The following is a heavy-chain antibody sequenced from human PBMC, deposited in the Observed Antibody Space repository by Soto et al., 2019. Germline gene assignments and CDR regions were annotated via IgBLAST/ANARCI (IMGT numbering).Heavy chain of an antibody. CDR1: GGTLSYNA. V-gene: IGHV1-69*01. CDR3: AGNGPYSSSQFGMDV. J-gene: IGHJ6*02. D-gene: IGHD6-13*01. CDR2: IVTIFGTA. Sequence: QVQLVQSGADVKKPGSSVKVSCKASGGTLSYNAFSWVRQAPGQGLEWMGGIVTIFGTANHAQKFQGRVTITADESTNTAYMELTSLRSEDTAVYHCAGNGPYSSSQFGMDVWGQGTTVTVSS.